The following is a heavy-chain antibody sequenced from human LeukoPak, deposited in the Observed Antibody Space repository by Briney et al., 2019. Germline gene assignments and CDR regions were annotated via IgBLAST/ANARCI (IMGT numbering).Heavy chain of an antibody. V-gene: IGHV4-59*08. CDR3: ARHSSVNTLDY. Sequence: SETLSLTCAVYGGSFSGYYWSWIRQPPGKGLEWIGYIYYSGSTNYNPSLKSRVTISVDTSKNQFSLKLSSVTAADTAVYYCARHSSVNTLDYWGQGTLVTVSS. J-gene: IGHJ4*02. CDR1: GGSFSGYY. CDR2: IYYSGST. D-gene: IGHD6-19*01.